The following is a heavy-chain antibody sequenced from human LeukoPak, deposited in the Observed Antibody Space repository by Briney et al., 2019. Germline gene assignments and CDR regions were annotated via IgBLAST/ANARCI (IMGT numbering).Heavy chain of an antibody. Sequence: TSETLSLTCTVSGGSISSSSYYWGWIRPPPGKGLEWIVSIYYSGSTYYNPSLKSRVTISVDTSKNQFSLKLSSVTAADTAVYYCARHCGGSGSEGDHSYYAMDVWGQGTTVTVSS. V-gene: IGHV4-39*01. D-gene: IGHD3-10*01. J-gene: IGHJ6*02. CDR2: IYYSGST. CDR3: ARHCGGSGSEGDHSYYAMDV. CDR1: GGSISSSSYY.